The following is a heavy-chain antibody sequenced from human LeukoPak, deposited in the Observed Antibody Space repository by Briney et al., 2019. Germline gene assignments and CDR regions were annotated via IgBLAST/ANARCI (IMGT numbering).Heavy chain of an antibody. V-gene: IGHV5-51*01. CDR3: ARLGAAAGTRDFDY. J-gene: IGHJ4*02. D-gene: IGHD6-13*01. CDR2: IYPGDSET. Sequence: GESLKISCQVSGYSFTSYWIAWVRQKPGKGLEWMGIIYPGDSETRYSPPFQGQVIFSADKSITTAYVDWSSLKASDTAIYYCARLGAAAGTRDFDYWGQGTLVTVSS. CDR1: GYSFTSYW.